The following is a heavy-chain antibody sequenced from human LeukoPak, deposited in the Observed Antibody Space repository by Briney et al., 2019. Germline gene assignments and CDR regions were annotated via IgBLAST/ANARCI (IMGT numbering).Heavy chain of an antibody. Sequence: GASVKVSRKASGYTFTGYYMHWVRQASGQGLEWMGWINPNSGGTNYAQKFQGRVTMTRDTSISTAYMELSRLRSDDTAVYYCAIGPDVSSYGLLSSFDPWGQRTLVTVSS. CDR1: GYTFTGYY. CDR3: AIGPDVSSYGLLSSFDP. V-gene: IGHV1-2*02. D-gene: IGHD5-18*01. J-gene: IGHJ5*02. CDR2: INPNSGGT.